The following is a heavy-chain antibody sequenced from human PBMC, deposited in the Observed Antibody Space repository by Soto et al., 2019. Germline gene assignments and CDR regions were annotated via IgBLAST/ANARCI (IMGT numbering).Heavy chain of an antibody. CDR3: ARVRPLVYCTNGVCSPDNWFDP. Sequence: SLRLSCAASGFTFSSYDMHWVRQAPGEGLEWVAVISYDGSNKYYADSVKGRFTISRDNSKNTLYLQMNSLRAEDTAVYYCARVRPLVYCTNGVCSPDNWFDPWGQGTLVTVSS. J-gene: IGHJ5*02. CDR2: ISYDGSNK. CDR1: GFTFSSYD. D-gene: IGHD2-8*01. V-gene: IGHV3-30-3*01.